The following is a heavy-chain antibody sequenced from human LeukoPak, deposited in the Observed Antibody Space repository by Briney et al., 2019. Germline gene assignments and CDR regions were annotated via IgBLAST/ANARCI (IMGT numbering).Heavy chain of an antibody. V-gene: IGHV1-2*02. CDR3: ASGASAGSSYYLYYFDY. CDR2: INPNSGGT. J-gene: IGHJ4*02. CDR1: GYTFTGYY. D-gene: IGHD3-22*01. Sequence: ASVKVSCKASGYTFTGYYIHWVRQAPGQGLEWMGWINPNSGGTNYAQKFQGRVTMTRDTSISTAYMELSRLRSDDTAVYYCASGASAGSSYYLYYFDYWGQGTLVTVSS.